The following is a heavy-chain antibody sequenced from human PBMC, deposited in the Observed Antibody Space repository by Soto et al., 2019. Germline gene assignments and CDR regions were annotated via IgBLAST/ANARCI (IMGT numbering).Heavy chain of an antibody. J-gene: IGHJ4*02. Sequence: QVQLVESGGGVVQSGRSLRLSCAASGFTFSWYGMHWVRQAPGKGLEWVTLISSDGNDKNYVDSVKGRFTISRDNSKNTLYLQMNSLRAEDTAVYYCAKLPSGSSSFDSWGRGTLVTVSS. CDR1: GFTFSWYG. CDR2: ISSDGNDK. CDR3: AKLPSGSSSFDS. D-gene: IGHD1-26*01. V-gene: IGHV3-30*18.